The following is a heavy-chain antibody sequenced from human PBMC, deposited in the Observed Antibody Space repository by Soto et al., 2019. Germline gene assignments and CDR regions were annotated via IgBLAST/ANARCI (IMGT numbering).Heavy chain of an antibody. CDR3: ARDLVVVPAAPQDCYGMEV. CDR1: GFTFSDYY. J-gene: IGHJ6*02. CDR2: ISGGGSTI. V-gene: IGHV3-11*01. Sequence: QVQLVESGGGLVKPGGSLRLSCAASGFTFSDYYMSWIRQAPGQGLEWVSYISGGGSTIYYADSLKGRFTISRDNAKNSLHLQMNSLRAEDTAVYYCARDLVVVPAAPQDCYGMEVWRRGTTVTVSS. D-gene: IGHD2-2*01.